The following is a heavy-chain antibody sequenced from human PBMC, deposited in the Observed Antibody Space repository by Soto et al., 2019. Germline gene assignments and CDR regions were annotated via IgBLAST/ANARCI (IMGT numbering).Heavy chain of an antibody. D-gene: IGHD6-6*01. CDR1: GFTFSSYG. CDR2: ISYDGSNK. Sequence: QVQLVESGGGVVQPGRSLRLSCAASGFTFSSYGMHWVRQAPGKGLEWVAVISYDGSNKYYADSVKGRFTISRDNSKNTLYLQMNSLRAEDTAVHYCAKDHSSSSRWFDPWGQGTLVTVSS. CDR3: AKDHSSSSRWFDP. J-gene: IGHJ5*02. V-gene: IGHV3-30*18.